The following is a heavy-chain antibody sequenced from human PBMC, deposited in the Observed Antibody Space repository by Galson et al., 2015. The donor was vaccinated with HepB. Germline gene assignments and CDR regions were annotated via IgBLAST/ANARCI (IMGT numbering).Heavy chain of an antibody. V-gene: IGHV4-59*12. CDR2: IYYSGNT. J-gene: IGHJ4*02. Sequence: TLSLTCSVSGGSISGYYWGWIRQPPGRGLEWIGYIYYSGNTNYNPSLKSRVTVSVDTSKNQFSLTLTSVTAADTAVYYCARLYCVSASCYDVSHYWVRGTLFPVSS. CDR3: ARLYCVSASCYDVSHY. CDR1: GGSISGYY. D-gene: IGHD2-2*01.